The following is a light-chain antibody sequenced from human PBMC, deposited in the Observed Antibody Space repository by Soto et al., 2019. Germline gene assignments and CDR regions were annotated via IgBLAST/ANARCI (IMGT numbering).Light chain of an antibody. Sequence: EIVMTQSPATLSVSPGERATLSCRASQSVFSNLAWYQQKPGQPPRLLIFGASTRATNIPARFSGSGSGTEFTLTISSLQSEDFAVYYCQQYNNWPYTLGPGTRVDFK. V-gene: IGKV3-15*01. CDR2: GAS. CDR3: QQYNNWPYT. CDR1: QSVFSN. J-gene: IGKJ3*01.